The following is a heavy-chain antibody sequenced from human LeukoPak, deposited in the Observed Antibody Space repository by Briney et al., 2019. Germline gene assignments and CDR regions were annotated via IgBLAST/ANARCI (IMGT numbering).Heavy chain of an antibody. V-gene: IGHV1-2*02. Sequence: ASVKVSCKASGYTFTGHYIHWVRQAPGQGLEWMGGINPNSGGTNYAQRFQGRVTMTRDTSITTTYMELSSLISDDTAVYYCARGGGGSSGDYWGQGTLVTVSS. CDR1: GYTFTGHY. CDR3: ARGGGGSSGDY. J-gene: IGHJ4*02. D-gene: IGHD4-23*01. CDR2: INPNSGGT.